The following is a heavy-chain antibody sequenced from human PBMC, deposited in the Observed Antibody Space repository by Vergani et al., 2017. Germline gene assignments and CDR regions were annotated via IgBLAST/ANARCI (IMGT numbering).Heavy chain of an antibody. CDR1: GFTFGDYA. J-gene: IGHJ5*02. D-gene: IGHD1-7*01. V-gene: IGHV3-49*04. CDR2: IRSKAYGGTT. Sequence: EVQLVESGGGLVQPGRSLRLSCTASGFTFGDYAMSWVRQAPGKGLEWVVFIRSKAYGGTTEYAASVKGRFTISRDDSKSIAYLQMNSLKTEDTAVYYCTRDPIDWNYGVDPWGQGTLVTVSS. CDR3: TRDPIDWNYGVDP.